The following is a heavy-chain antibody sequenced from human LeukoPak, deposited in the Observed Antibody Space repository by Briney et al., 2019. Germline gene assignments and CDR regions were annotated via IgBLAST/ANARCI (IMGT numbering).Heavy chain of an antibody. CDR3: AGGASAAGTLSYYYYMDV. J-gene: IGHJ6*03. D-gene: IGHD6-19*01. Sequence: SETLSLTCAVYGGSFSGYYWSWIRQPPGKGLEWIGEINHSGSTNYNPSLKSRVTISVDTSKNQFSLKLSSVTAADTAVYYCAGGASAAGTLSYYYYMDVWGKGTTVTVSS. V-gene: IGHV4-34*01. CDR1: GGSFSGYY. CDR2: INHSGST.